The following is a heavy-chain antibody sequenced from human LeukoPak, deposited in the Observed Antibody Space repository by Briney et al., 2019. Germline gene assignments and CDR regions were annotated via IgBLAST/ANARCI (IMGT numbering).Heavy chain of an antibody. J-gene: IGHJ4*02. CDR3: ARYGGYYYGAHY. CDR1: GGSFSGYY. D-gene: IGHD3-22*01. Sequence: SETLCLTCAVYGGSFSGYYWSWIRQPPGKGLEWIGEINHSGSTNYNPSLKSRVTISVDTSKNQFSLKLSSVTAADTAVYYCARYGGYYYGAHYWGQGTLVTVSS. CDR2: INHSGST. V-gene: IGHV4-34*01.